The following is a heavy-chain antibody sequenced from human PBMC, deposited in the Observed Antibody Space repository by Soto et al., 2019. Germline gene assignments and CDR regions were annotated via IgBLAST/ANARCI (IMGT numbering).Heavy chain of an antibody. J-gene: IGHJ3*02. D-gene: IGHD4-17*01. CDR1: GFIFSTYA. V-gene: IGHV3-23*01. Sequence: GGSLRLSCAASGFIFSTYAMNWVRQAPGKGLEWVSAISGSGGSTYYAESVRGRFTISRDNSINTLYLQMSSLRTEDTAVYYCAHPRGYGVFDAVDIWGQGTMVTVSS. CDR2: ISGSGGST. CDR3: AHPRGYGVFDAVDI.